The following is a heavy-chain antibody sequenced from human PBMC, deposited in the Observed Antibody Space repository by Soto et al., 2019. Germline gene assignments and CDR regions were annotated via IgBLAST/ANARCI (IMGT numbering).Heavy chain of an antibody. V-gene: IGHV3-15*01. CDR1: GLTFSNVW. Sequence: EVQLVESGGGLVKPGGSLRLSCAASGLTFSNVWMTWVRQAPGKGLEWVRRIKSELDGGSTDYAEPVNGRYTISRDDTKSPLYLQMNSLKTEGTAVYYCTTDRPCTGGGVIATWGQGTMVTVSS. CDR2: IKSELDGGST. D-gene: IGHD3-16*01. CDR3: TTDRPCTGGGVIAT. J-gene: IGHJ3*01.